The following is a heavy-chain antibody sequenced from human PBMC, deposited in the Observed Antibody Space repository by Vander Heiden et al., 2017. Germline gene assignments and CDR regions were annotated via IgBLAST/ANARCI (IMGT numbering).Heavy chain of an antibody. CDR1: GGPISSTSSY. D-gene: IGHD2-2*01. CDR3: ARRVRHCSSTSCQLDY. Sequence: QLQLPESGPGLVKPSGTLSLPCTVSGGPISSTSSYGGWIRQPPGKGLEWIGRVFYSGNTYYNPSLKSRVTISVDTSKNQFSLKLNSVTAADTAVYYCARRVRHCSSTSCQLDYWGQGTLVSVSS. CDR2: VFYSGNT. J-gene: IGHJ4*02. V-gene: IGHV4-39*01.